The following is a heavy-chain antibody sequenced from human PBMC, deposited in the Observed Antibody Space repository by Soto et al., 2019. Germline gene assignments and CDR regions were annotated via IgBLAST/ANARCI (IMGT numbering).Heavy chain of an antibody. CDR1: GFTFSGSA. Sequence: EVQLVESGGGLVQPGGSLKLSCAASGFTFSGSAMHWVRQASGKGLEWVGRIRSKANSYATAYAASVKGRFTISRDDSKNPAYLQMNSLKTEDTAVYYCIRLYPSGYAPTGWGQGNLVTVSS. D-gene: IGHD5-12*01. CDR3: IRLYPSGYAPTG. CDR2: IRSKANSYAT. V-gene: IGHV3-73*01. J-gene: IGHJ4*02.